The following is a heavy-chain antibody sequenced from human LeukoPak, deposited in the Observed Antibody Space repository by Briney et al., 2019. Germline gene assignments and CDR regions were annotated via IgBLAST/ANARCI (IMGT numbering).Heavy chain of an antibody. J-gene: IGHJ4*02. CDR3: ARDGDSGSYFDY. D-gene: IGHD1-26*01. CDR2: MYSGGST. CDR1: GFTVSSNY. Sequence: PGGSLRLSCAASGFTVSSNYMSWVRRAPGKGLEWVSVMYSGGSTYYADSVKGRFTISRDNSKNTLYLQMNSLRAEDTAVYYCARDGDSGSYFDYWGQGTLVTVSS. V-gene: IGHV3-53*01.